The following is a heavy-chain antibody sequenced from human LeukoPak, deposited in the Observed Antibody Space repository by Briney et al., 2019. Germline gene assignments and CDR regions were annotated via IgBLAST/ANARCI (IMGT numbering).Heavy chain of an antibody. Sequence: ASVRVSCKASGYTFTIYYMHWVRQAPGQGLEWVGLINPTGDSTNYAQNFRGRVTMTRDTSTGTVYMDLNSLRSEDTAVYYCAREASGGYFDYWGQGTLVTVSS. D-gene: IGHD4-23*01. V-gene: IGHV1-46*01. CDR3: AREASGGYFDY. J-gene: IGHJ4*02. CDR2: INPTGDST. CDR1: GYTFTIYY.